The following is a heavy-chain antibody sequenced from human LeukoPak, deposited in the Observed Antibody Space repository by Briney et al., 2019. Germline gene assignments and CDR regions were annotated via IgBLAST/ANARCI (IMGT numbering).Heavy chain of an antibody. D-gene: IGHD6-13*01. CDR2: IKEDGSET. Sequence: GGSLRLSCVASGFIFKKYWMNWVRQVPGKGLECLANIKEDGSETYYADSVKGRFTISRDNPKNLLFLQINSLRAEDTAVYYCARDHLDSSSWSPWFDPWGRGTLVTVSS. J-gene: IGHJ5*02. CDR1: GFIFKKYW. CDR3: ARDHLDSSSWSPWFDP. V-gene: IGHV3-7*01.